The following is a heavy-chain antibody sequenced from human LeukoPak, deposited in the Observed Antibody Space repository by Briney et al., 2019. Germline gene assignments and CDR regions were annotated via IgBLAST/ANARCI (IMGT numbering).Heavy chain of an antibody. J-gene: IGHJ6*02. V-gene: IGHV3-30*18. Sequence: GGSLRLSCAASGFTFSSYGMHWVRQAPGKGLEWVAVISYDGSNKYYADSVKGRFTIFRDNSKNTLYLQMNSLRAEDTAVYYCAKDLRYDSSGYPTHYYYYYGMDVWGQGTTVTVSS. CDR3: AKDLRYDSSGYPTHYYYYYGMDV. CDR2: ISYDGSNK. D-gene: IGHD3-22*01. CDR1: GFTFSSYG.